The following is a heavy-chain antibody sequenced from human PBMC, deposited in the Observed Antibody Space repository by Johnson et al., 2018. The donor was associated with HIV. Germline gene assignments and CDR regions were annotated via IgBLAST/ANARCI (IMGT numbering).Heavy chain of an antibody. V-gene: IGHV3-66*01. CDR1: RFIVGTKY. CDR3: ARDRGLDAFDI. J-gene: IGHJ3*02. CDR2: IYSGGST. D-gene: IGHD3-10*01. Sequence: VQLVESGGGLVQSGGSLRLACVASRFIVGTKYMSWVRQAPGKGLEWVSVIYSGGSTYYADSVKGRFTISRDNSKNTVYLQMNSLRVEDTAVYYCARDRGLDAFDIWGQGTMVTVSS.